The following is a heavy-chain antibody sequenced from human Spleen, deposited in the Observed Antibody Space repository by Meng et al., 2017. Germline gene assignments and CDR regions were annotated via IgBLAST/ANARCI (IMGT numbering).Heavy chain of an antibody. CDR2: IDPKSGDT. Sequence: ASVKVSCKPSGYNFPDYWLHWVRRAPGQGLEWMGRIDPKSGDTHYAQRFQGRVTMTGDTSISTAYMGLSGLRSDDTAMYYCARVLRGEYTGYGSIDYWGQGTLVTVSS. J-gene: IGHJ4*02. V-gene: IGHV1-2*06. D-gene: IGHD5-12*01. CDR1: GYNFPDYW. CDR3: ARVLRGEYTGYGSIDY.